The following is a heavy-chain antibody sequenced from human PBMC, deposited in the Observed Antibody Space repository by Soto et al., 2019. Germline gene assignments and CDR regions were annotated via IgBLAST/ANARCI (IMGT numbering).Heavy chain of an antibody. CDR3: ARVHRIAARNNWFDP. V-gene: IGHV4-30-4*01. CDR2: IYYSGST. D-gene: IGHD6-6*01. CDR1: GGSISSGDYY. Sequence: QVQLQESGPGLVKPSQTLSLTCTVSGGSISSGDYYWSWIRQPPGKGLEWIGYIYYSGSTYYNPSLKSRVTISVDTSKNQFSLKLSSVTAADTAVYYCARVHRIAARNNWFDPWGQGTLVTVSS. J-gene: IGHJ5*02.